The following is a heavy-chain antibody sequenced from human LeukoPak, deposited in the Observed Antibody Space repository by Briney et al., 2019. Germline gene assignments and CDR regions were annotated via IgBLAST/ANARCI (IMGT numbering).Heavy chain of an antibody. Sequence: ASVKVSCKVSGYTLTELSMHWVRQAPGKGLEWMGGFDPEDGETIYAQKFQGRVTMTEDTSTDTAYMELSSLRSEDTAVYYCATVRSYGSGIDYWGQGTLVTVSS. V-gene: IGHV1-24*01. J-gene: IGHJ4*02. CDR3: ATVRSYGSGIDY. CDR2: FDPEDGET. D-gene: IGHD5-18*01. CDR1: GYTLTELS.